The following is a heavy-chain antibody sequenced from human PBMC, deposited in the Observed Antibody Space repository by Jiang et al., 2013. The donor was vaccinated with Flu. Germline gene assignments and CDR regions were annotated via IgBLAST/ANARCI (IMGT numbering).Heavy chain of an antibody. J-gene: IGHJ3*02. CDR1: GGSISSYY. CDR2: IYYSGST. D-gene: IGHD1-26*01. CDR3: AREASGSYLATDDAFDI. V-gene: IGHV4-59*13. Sequence: PGLVKPSETLSLTCTVSGGSISSYYWSWIRQPPGKGLEWIGYIYYSGSTNYNPSLKSRVTISVDTSKNQFSLKLSSVTAADTAVYYCAREASGSYLATDDAFDIWGQGTMVTVSS.